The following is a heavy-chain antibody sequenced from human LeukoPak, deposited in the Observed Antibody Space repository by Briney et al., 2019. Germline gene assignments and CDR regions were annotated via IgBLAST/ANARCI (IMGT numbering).Heavy chain of an antibody. CDR3: ARQPQYCTNGVCYSVGP. CDR2: IYYSGST. Sequence: SETLSLTCTVSGGSISSYYWSWIRQPPGKRLEWIGYIYYSGSTNYNPSLKSRVTISVDTSKNQFSLKLSSVTAADTVVYYCARQPQYCTNGVCYSVGPWGQGTLVTVSS. J-gene: IGHJ5*02. CDR1: GGSISSYY. V-gene: IGHV4-59*01. D-gene: IGHD2-8*01.